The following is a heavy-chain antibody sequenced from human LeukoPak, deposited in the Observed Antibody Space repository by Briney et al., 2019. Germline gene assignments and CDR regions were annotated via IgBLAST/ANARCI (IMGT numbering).Heavy chain of an antibody. CDR3: ARGSEYSSSSGYLYYYYYYMDV. J-gene: IGHJ6*03. Sequence: SETLSLTCTVSGGSISSYYWSWIRQPPGKGLEWIGYIYYSGSTNYNPSLKSRVTISIDTSKNQFSLKLSSVTAADTAVYYCARGSEYSSSSGYLYYYYYYMDVWGKGTTVTVSS. D-gene: IGHD6-6*01. V-gene: IGHV4-59*01. CDR1: GGSISSYY. CDR2: IYYSGST.